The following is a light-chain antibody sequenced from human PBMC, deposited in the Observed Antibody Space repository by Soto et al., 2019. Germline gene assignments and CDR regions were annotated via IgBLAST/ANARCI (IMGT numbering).Light chain of an antibody. CDR3: QKYNSPPRT. J-gene: IGKJ1*01. V-gene: IGKV3-15*01. Sequence: EIVMTQSPATLSVSPGERATLSCRACQSISNNLAWYQQRPGQAPRLLIYGASTRATGIPDRFSGSGSGTDFTLTISSLQPEDVATYYCQKYNSPPRTFGQGTKVDIK. CDR1: QSISNN. CDR2: GAS.